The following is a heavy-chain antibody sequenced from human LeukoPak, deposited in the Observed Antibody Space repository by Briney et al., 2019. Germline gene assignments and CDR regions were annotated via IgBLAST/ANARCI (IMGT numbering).Heavy chain of an antibody. Sequence: GGSLRLSCGASGLIFSTFSMNWVRQAPGKALEWVSYISRNSDNKYYAGSVKGRFTISRDNAKNLLYLQMTSLRDEDTAMYYCARDWEVATIAAAALGYWGRGTRVTVSS. J-gene: IGHJ4*02. CDR3: ARDWEVATIAAAALGY. CDR2: ISRNSDNK. V-gene: IGHV3-48*02. CDR1: GLIFSTFS. D-gene: IGHD6-13*01.